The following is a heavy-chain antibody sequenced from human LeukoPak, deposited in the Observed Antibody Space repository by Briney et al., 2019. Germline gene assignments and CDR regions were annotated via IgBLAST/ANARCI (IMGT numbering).Heavy chain of an antibody. D-gene: IGHD3-22*01. Sequence: GGSLRLSCAASGFTFSSYAMSWVRQAPGKGLEWVSAISGSGGSTYYADSVKGRFTISRDNSKNTLYLQMNSLRAEDTAVYYCAKDGEVRDYYDSSGYPYCFDYWGQGTLVTVSS. CDR1: GFTFSSYA. V-gene: IGHV3-23*01. CDR2: ISGSGGST. J-gene: IGHJ4*02. CDR3: AKDGEVRDYYDSSGYPYCFDY.